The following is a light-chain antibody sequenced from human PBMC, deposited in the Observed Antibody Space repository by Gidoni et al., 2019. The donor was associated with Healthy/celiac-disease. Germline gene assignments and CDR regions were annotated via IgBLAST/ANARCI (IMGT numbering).Light chain of an antibody. CDR3: QAWDSSTLV. Sequence: SYELTQPPSVSVSPGQTASITGSGDKLGDKYACWYQQKPGQSPVLVIYQASKRPSGIPERFSGSNSGNTATLTISGTQAMDEADYYCQAWDSSTLVFGGGTKLTVL. CDR1: KLGDKY. J-gene: IGLJ2*01. V-gene: IGLV3-1*01. CDR2: QAS.